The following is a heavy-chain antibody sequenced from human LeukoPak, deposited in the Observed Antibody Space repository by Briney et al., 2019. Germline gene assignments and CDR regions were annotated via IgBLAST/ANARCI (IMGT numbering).Heavy chain of an antibody. CDR1: GYTFTSYG. CDR3: ARERADGGNSDYYYYYDMDV. D-gene: IGHD4-23*01. V-gene: IGHV1-18*01. J-gene: IGHJ6*03. Sequence: ASVKVSCKASGYTFTSYGISWVRQAPGQGLEWMGWISAYNGNTNYAQKLQGRVTMTTDTSTHTAYMELRSLRSGDTAVYYCARERADGGNSDYYYYYDMDVWGKGTTVTVSS. CDR2: ISAYNGNT.